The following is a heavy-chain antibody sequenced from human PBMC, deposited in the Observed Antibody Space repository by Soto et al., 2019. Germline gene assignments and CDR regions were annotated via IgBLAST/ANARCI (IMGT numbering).Heavy chain of an antibody. CDR1: GFTFSSYA. J-gene: IGHJ6*02. CDR2: ISGSGGST. V-gene: IGHV3-23*01. CDR3: AKVGGEQLGHYYYYGMDV. Sequence: EVQLLESGGGLAQPGGSLTLSCAASGFTFSSYAMSWVRQAPGKGLEWVSAISGSGGSTHYADSVKGRFTVSRDNSKNTLYLQMNSLRAADTAVYYCAKVGGEQLGHYYYYGMDVWCQGTTVTVSS. D-gene: IGHD6-6*01.